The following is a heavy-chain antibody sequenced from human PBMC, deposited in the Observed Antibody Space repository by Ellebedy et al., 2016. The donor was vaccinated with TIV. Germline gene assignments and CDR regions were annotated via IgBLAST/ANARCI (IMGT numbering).Heavy chain of an antibody. CDR2: MNTNSGNT. D-gene: IGHD3-3*01. V-gene: IGHV1-8*01. Sequence: AASVKVSCKASGYTFTSYDINWVRQATGQGLEWMGWMNTNSGNTGYAQKFQGRVTMTRNTSISTAYMELSSLRSEDTAVYYCARENDSWSGYAFDYWGQGTLVTVSS. CDR3: ARENDSWSGYAFDY. J-gene: IGHJ4*02. CDR1: GYTFTSYD.